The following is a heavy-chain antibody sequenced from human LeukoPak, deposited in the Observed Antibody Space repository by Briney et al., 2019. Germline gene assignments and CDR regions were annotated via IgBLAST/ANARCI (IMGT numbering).Heavy chain of an antibody. D-gene: IGHD4-23*01. CDR1: GGTFSSYA. CDR3: ARTGGNSVGFDY. J-gene: IGHJ4*02. Sequence: SVKVSXKASGGTFSSYAISWVRQAPGQGLEWMGRIIPIFGTANYAQKFQGRVTITTDESTSTAYMELSSLRSEDTAVYYCARTGGNSVGFDYWGQGTLVTVSS. V-gene: IGHV1-69*05. CDR2: IIPIFGTA.